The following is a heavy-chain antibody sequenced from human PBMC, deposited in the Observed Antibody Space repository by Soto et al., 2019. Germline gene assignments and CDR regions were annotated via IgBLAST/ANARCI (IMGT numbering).Heavy chain of an antibody. CDR3: ARPPRGIAAFYFDY. D-gene: IGHD6-13*01. J-gene: IGHJ4*02. V-gene: IGHV2-5*01. CDR2: IYWNDDK. Sequence: SGPTLVNPTQTLTLTCTFSGFSLSTSGVGVGWIRQPPGKALEWLALIYWNDDKRYSPSLKSRLTITKDTSKNQVVLTVTNMDPVDTATYYCARPPRGIAAFYFDYWGQGTLVTVSS. CDR1: GFSLSTSGVG.